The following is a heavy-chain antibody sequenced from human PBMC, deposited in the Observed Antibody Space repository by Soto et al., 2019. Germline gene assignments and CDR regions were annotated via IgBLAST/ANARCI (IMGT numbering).Heavy chain of an antibody. CDR2: IIPIFGTA. Sequence: QVQLVQSGAEVKKPGSSVKVSCKASGGTFSSYAISWVRQAPGQGLEWMGGIIPIFGTANYAQKFQGRVTITADESTSTAYMELSILRSEDTAVDYCARGVTMIVATGWFDLWGRGTLVTVSS. CDR1: GGTFSSYA. V-gene: IGHV1-69*12. D-gene: IGHD3-22*01. J-gene: IGHJ2*01. CDR3: ARGVTMIVATGWFDL.